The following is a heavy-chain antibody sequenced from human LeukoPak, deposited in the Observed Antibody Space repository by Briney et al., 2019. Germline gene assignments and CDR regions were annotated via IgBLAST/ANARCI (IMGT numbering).Heavy chain of an antibody. CDR3: AKGGSSSFYSDY. J-gene: IGHJ4*02. Sequence: GGSLRLSCAASGFSFSNYGMSWVRQAPGKGLEWVANIKQDGSEKYYVDSVKGRFTISRDNAKNSLYLQMNSLRAEDTAVYYCAKGGSSSFYSDYWGQGTLVTVSS. CDR1: GFSFSNYG. V-gene: IGHV3-7*01. D-gene: IGHD6-6*01. CDR2: IKQDGSEK.